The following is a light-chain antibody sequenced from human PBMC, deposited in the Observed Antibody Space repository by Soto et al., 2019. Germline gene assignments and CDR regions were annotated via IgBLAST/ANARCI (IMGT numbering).Light chain of an antibody. V-gene: IGLV2-23*01. CDR3: CSYAGSSTWV. CDR1: SSDVGSYNL. J-gene: IGLJ3*02. Sequence: QSALTQPASVSGSPGQSITISCTGTSSDVGSYNLVSWYQQHPGKAPKLMIYEGSKRPSGVSNRFSGSKSGNTASLTISGLQAEGEADYCCCSYAGSSTWVFGGGTKLTVL. CDR2: EGS.